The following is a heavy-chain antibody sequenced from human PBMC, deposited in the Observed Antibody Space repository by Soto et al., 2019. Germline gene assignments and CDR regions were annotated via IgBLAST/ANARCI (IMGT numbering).Heavy chain of an antibody. CDR1: GGSFSGYY. D-gene: IGHD3-10*01. CDR2: INHSGST. V-gene: IGHV4-34*01. J-gene: IGHJ4*02. Sequence: QVQLQQWGAGLLKPSETLSLTCAVYGGSFSGYYWSWIRQPPGKGLEWIGEINHSGSTNYNPSLKSRVNISVDTSKNQFSLKLSSVTAADTAVYYCARGGPLLLWFGGHRRPDDYWGQGTLVTVSS. CDR3: ARGGPLLLWFGGHRRPDDY.